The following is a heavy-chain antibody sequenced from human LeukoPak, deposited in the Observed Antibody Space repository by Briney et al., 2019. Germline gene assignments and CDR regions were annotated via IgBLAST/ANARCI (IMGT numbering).Heavy chain of an antibody. Sequence: GASVKVSCKASGYTFTSYDINWVRQAPGQGLEWMGWINPNSGGTNYAQKFQGRVTMTRDTSISTAYMELSRLRSDDTAVYYCARGYYGSGSPDAFDIWGQGTMVTVSS. V-gene: IGHV1-2*02. CDR1: GYTFTSYD. J-gene: IGHJ3*02. CDR3: ARGYYGSGSPDAFDI. D-gene: IGHD3-10*01. CDR2: INPNSGGT.